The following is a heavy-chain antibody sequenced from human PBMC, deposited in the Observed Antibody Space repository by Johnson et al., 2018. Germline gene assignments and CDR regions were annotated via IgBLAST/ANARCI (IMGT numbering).Heavy chain of an antibody. CDR2: ISWNSVGI. CDR1: GFIFDDYG. V-gene: IGHV3-9*01. D-gene: IGHD1-1*01. CDR3: ARAKGPSLQLGSSAWIDP. Sequence: VQLVESGGGLVQXGRSLRLXCAVSGFIFDDYGMPWVRQRPGKGLEWVAGISWNSVGIGYAGSVKGRFTIPRDNAKNPLYLQMNSLRAEEPALYYCARAKGPSLQLGSSAWIDPWGQGTLVTVSS. J-gene: IGHJ5*02.